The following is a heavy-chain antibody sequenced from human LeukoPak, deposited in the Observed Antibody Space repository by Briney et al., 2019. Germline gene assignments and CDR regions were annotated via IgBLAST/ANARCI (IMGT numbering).Heavy chain of an antibody. CDR3: ARVQGHPPNGLDI. D-gene: IGHD2-8*01. V-gene: IGHV3-30-3*01. CDR2: ISYDGSNK. Sequence: GRSLRLSCAASGFTFSSYAMHWVRQAPGKGLEGVAVISYDGSNKYYADSVKGRFTISRDNSKNTLYLQMNSLRAEDTAVYYCARVQGHPPNGLDIWGQGTMVTVSS. J-gene: IGHJ3*02. CDR1: GFTFSSYA.